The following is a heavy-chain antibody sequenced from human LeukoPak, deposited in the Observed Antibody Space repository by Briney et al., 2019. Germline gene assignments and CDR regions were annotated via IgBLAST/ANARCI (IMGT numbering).Heavy chain of an antibody. V-gene: IGHV4-59*08. J-gene: IGHJ5*02. CDR2: IYYSGGT. CDR3: ARLGTGGPLNWFDP. CDR1: GGSFSIYY. Sequence: PSETLSLTCAVYGGSFSIYYWSWIRQSPGKGLEWIGYIYYSGGTSYNPSLKSRVTISVDTSKNQFSLKLTSVTAADTAVYYCARLGTGGPLNWFDPWGQGTLVTVSS. D-gene: IGHD3-16*01.